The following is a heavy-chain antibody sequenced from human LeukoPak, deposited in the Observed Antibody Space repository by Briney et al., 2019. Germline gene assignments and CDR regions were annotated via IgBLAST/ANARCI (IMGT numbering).Heavy chain of an antibody. CDR2: IIPIFGTA. Sequence: SEKVSCKASGGTFSSYAISWVRQAPGQGLEWMGRIIPIFGTANYAQKFQGRVTITTDESTSTAYMELSSLRSEDTAVYYCARGGSSRGDRFDYWGQGTLVTVSS. D-gene: IGHD3-10*01. CDR3: ARGGSSRGDRFDY. CDR1: GGTFSSYA. J-gene: IGHJ4*02. V-gene: IGHV1-69*05.